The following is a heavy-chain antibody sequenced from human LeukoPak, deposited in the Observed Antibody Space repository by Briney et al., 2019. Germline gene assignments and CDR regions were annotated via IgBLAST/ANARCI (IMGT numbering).Heavy chain of an antibody. CDR1: GFTFDDYA. D-gene: IGHD3-10*01. CDR2: ISWNSGSI. V-gene: IGHV3-9*01. J-gene: IGHJ4*02. CDR3: AKDITPRRLLWFGELLTAFDY. Sequence: GGSLRLSCATSGFTFDDYAMHWVRQAPGKGLEWVSGISWNSGSIGYADSVKGRFTISRDNAKNSLYLQMNSLRAEDTALYYCAKDITPRRLLWFGELLTAFDYWGQGTLVTVSS.